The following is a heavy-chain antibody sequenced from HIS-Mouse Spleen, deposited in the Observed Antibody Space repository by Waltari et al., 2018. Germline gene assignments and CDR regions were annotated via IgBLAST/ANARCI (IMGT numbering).Heavy chain of an antibody. CDR3: AREARVVPAAQDVNWFDP. V-gene: IGHV4-34*01. CDR1: GGSFSGYS. J-gene: IGHJ5*02. CDR2: INHSGST. D-gene: IGHD2-2*01. Sequence: QVQLQQWGAGLLKPSETLSLTCAVYGGSFSGYSWSWNRQPPGKGLEWIGEINHSGSTNYNPSLKSRVTISVDTSKNQFSLKLSSVTAADTAVYYCAREARVVPAAQDVNWFDPWGKGTLVTVSS.